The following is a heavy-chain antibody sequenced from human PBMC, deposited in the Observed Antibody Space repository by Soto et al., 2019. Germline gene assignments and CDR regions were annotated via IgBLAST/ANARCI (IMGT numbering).Heavy chain of an antibody. V-gene: IGHV4-4*02. Sequence: PSETLSLTCAVSSGSISSSNWWSWVRQPPGKGLEWIGEIYHSGSANYNPSLKSRVTISVDKSKNQFSLKLSSVTAADTAVYYCARVLAAAGRDYYYYYYMDVWGKGTTVTVSS. J-gene: IGHJ6*03. CDR3: ARVLAAAGRDYYYYYYMDV. CDR2: IYHSGSA. CDR1: SGSISSSNW. D-gene: IGHD6-13*01.